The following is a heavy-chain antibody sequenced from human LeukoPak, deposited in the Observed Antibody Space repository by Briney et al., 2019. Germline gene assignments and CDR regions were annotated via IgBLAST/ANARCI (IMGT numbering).Heavy chain of an antibody. CDR1: GDTFSNFA. J-gene: IGHJ4*02. D-gene: IGHD3-9*01. CDR3: ARVGQGHFDWLLSEQYYFDY. V-gene: IGHV1-18*01. Sequence: ASVKVSCKASGDTFSNFAISWVRQAPGQGLEWMGWISTYNGNTNYAQKLQGRVTLTTDTSTNTAYMELRSLRSDDTAVYYCARVGQGHFDWLLSEQYYFDYWGQGTLVTVSS. CDR2: ISTYNGNT.